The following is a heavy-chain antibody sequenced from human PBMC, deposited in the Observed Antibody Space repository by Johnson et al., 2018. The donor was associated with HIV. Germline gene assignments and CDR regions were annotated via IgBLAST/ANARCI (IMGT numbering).Heavy chain of an antibody. J-gene: IGHJ3*02. CDR1: GFTFDDYA. V-gene: IGHV3-13*01. CDR3: ARESPGYAFDI. CDR2: IGTAGAT. D-gene: IGHD1-1*01. Sequence: VQLVESGGGLVQPGRSLRLSCAASGFTFDDYAMHWVRQAPGKGLEWVSGIGTAGATYYPASVKGRFTTSRENAKNSLYLQMNSLRAGDTAVYYCARESPGYAFDIWGQGTMVTVSS.